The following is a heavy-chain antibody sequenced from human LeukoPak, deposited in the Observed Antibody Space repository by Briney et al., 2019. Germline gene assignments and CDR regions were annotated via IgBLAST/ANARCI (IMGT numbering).Heavy chain of an antibody. Sequence: SETLSLTCTVSGGSISSGGYHWSWIRQHPGKGLEWIGYIYYSGTTSYNPSLKSRVTISVDTSKKKFSLKVSSVTVADTAVYYCARGGSHFDYRGQGTLVTVSS. CDR1: GGSISSGGYH. J-gene: IGHJ4*02. CDR2: IYYSGTT. D-gene: IGHD1-26*01. V-gene: IGHV4-31*03. CDR3: ARGGSHFDY.